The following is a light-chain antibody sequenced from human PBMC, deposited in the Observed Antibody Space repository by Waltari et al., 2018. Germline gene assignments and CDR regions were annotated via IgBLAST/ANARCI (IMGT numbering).Light chain of an antibody. Sequence: EIVLTQSQATLSLSPGERVTLSCRASQSVNNYLGWYQQIPGQAPRLLIYDASNRATGIPARFSGSGSGTDFTLTISSLEPEDFAVYYCQQRRTWPITFGQGTRLEIK. V-gene: IGKV3-11*01. CDR1: QSVNNY. CDR3: QQRRTWPIT. J-gene: IGKJ5*01. CDR2: DAS.